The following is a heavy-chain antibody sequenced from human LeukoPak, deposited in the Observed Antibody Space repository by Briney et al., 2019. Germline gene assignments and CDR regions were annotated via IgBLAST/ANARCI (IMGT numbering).Heavy chain of an antibody. J-gene: IGHJ6*03. CDR1: GFTFSSYS. Sequence: GGSLRLSCAASGFTFSSYSMNWVRQAPGKGLEWVSYISSSSSTIYYADSVKGRFTISRDNAKNSLYLQMNSLRAEDTAVYYCARDSGDYYYYYMDVWGKGTTVTVSS. CDR2: ISSSSSTI. V-gene: IGHV3-48*04. CDR3: ARDSGDYYYYYMDV.